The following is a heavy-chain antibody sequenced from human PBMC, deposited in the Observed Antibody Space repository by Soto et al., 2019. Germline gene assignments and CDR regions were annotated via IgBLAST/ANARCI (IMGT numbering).Heavy chain of an antibody. Sequence: GESLKISCKGSGYSFTSYLISWVRQMPGKGLEWMGRIDPSDSYTNYSPSFQGHVTISADKSISTAYLQWSSLKASDTAMYYCARVIGPGIQLWLGSYYYYGMDVWGQGTTVTVSS. CDR1: GYSFTSYL. CDR2: IDPSDSYT. D-gene: IGHD5-18*01. J-gene: IGHJ6*02. CDR3: ARVIGPGIQLWLGSYYYYGMDV. V-gene: IGHV5-10-1*01.